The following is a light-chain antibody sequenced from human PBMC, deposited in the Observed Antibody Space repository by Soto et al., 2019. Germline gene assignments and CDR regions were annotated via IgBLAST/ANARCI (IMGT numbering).Light chain of an antibody. Sequence: DIQMTQSPSTLSASVGGRVTITCRASQSINTWLAWYQQKPGKAPKLLIYRASTLESGVPSRFSGSGSGTEFTLTISSLQPDEFSTYYCQHYNTYSGTFGPGTKVHI. CDR1: QSINTW. J-gene: IGKJ3*01. CDR3: QHYNTYSGT. CDR2: RAS. V-gene: IGKV1-5*03.